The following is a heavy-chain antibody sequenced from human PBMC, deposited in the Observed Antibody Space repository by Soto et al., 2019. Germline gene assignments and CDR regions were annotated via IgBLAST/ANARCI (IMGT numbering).Heavy chain of an antibody. D-gene: IGHD6-19*01. J-gene: IGHJ4*02. CDR1: GFTFSVYS. Sequence: EVQLVESGGDLVQRGGSLRLSCVASGFTFSVYSMNWVRQAPGKGLEWFSYITSDTQTIKYADSVKGRFTISRDNAKHSVYLQMNSLRDEDTAVYYCARSVEGHFDYWGQGTVVTVSS. V-gene: IGHV3-48*02. CDR2: ITSDTQTI. CDR3: ARSVEGHFDY.